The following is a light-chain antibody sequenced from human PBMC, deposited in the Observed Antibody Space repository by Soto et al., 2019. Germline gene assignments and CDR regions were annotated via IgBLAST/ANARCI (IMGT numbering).Light chain of an antibody. V-gene: IGLV2-8*01. J-gene: IGLJ1*01. Sequence: QSALTQPPSASGSPGQSVTISCTGTSSDVGGYNYVSWYQQHPGKAPKLMIYEVSKRPSGVPDRFSGSKSGNTASLTVSGIQADDEADYYCSSYVGTNSYVFGTGTKVTVL. CDR2: EVS. CDR3: SSYVGTNSYV. CDR1: SSDVGGYNY.